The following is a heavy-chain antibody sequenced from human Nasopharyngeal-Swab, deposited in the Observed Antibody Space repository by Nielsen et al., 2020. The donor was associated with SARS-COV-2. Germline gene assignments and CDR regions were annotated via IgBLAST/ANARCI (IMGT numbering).Heavy chain of an antibody. CDR3: TTDFYFDY. J-gene: IGHJ4*02. V-gene: IGHV3-73*01. CDR2: IGDKDHNYAT. CDR1: GFTLRASA. Sequence: GGALGLSWAASGFTLRASAIHWVGRASGKGLEWVGRIGDKDHNYATTYGASVQGRFTISRDDSKNTAFLQMDSLKTEDTALYYCTTDFYFDYWGQGTLVTVSS.